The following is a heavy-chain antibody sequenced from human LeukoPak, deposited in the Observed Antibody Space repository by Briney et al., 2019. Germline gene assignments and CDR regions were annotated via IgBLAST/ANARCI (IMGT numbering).Heavy chain of an antibody. CDR2: INTDGRVT. CDR3: ARNPGVGSSWYRLHY. J-gene: IGHJ4*02. D-gene: IGHD6-13*01. CDR1: GFTFSSYW. Sequence: PGGSLRLSCAASGFTFSSYWLHWVRHAPGKGLVWVSRINTDGRVTYYADSVKGRFTISRDNAKNTLYLQMSSLRAEDTAVYYCARNPGVGSSWYRLHYWGQGTLVTVSS. V-gene: IGHV3-74*01.